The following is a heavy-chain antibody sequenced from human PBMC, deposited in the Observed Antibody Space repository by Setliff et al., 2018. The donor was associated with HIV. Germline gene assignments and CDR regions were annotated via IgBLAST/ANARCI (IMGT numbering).Heavy chain of an antibody. Sequence: PSETLSLTCTVSGGSASTSRYYWAWIRQPPGRGLEYIGSIHYNEKTYYNPSLKSRVTISIDTSKNQFSLNLTSVTAADTAVYYCARRIYYYDSSNFLREEGFGPCGQGTLVAVSS. D-gene: IGHD3-22*01. J-gene: IGHJ5*02. CDR3: ARRIYYYDSSNFLREEGFGP. CDR2: IHYNEKT. CDR1: GGSASTSRYY. V-gene: IGHV4-39*01.